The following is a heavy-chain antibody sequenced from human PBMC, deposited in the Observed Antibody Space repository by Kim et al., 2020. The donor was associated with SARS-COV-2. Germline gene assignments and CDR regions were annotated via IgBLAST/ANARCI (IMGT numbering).Heavy chain of an antibody. CDR2: IYSGGST. D-gene: IGHD3-22*01. J-gene: IGHJ4*02. CDR3: ARGLSGYYPNVFDY. CDR1: GFTVSSNY. Sequence: GGSLRLSCAASGFTVSSNYMSWVRQAPGKGLEWVSVIYSGGSTYYADSVKGRFTISRHNSKNTLYLQMNSLRAEDTAVYYCARGLSGYYPNVFDYWGQGTLVTVSS. V-gene: IGHV3-53*04.